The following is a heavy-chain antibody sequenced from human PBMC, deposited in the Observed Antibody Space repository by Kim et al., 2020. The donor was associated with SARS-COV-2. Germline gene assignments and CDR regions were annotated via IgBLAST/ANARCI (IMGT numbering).Heavy chain of an antibody. Sequence: GGSLRLSCAASGFTFSSYAMSWVRQAPGKGLEWVSAISGSGGSTYYADSVKGRFTISRDNSKNTLYLQMNSLRAEDTAVYYCAKDDFLQGSILAERFPWGQGTLVTVSS. V-gene: IGHV3-23*01. CDR1: GFTFSSYA. CDR3: AKDDFLQGSILAERFP. D-gene: IGHD2-2*01. J-gene: IGHJ5*02. CDR2: ISGSGGST.